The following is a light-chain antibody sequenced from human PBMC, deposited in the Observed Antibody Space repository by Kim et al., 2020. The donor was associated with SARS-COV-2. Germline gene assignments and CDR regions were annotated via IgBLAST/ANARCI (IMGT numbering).Light chain of an antibody. J-gene: IGKJ2*01. CDR3: QQYNNWPYT. CDR1: QSVSRN. V-gene: IGKV3-15*01. Sequence: VSPGGRAPLSCRASQSVSRNLAWYQQKPGQAPRLLIYGASTRATGIPARFSGSGSGTEFTLTISSLQSEDFAVYYCQQYNNWPYTFGQGTKLEI. CDR2: GAS.